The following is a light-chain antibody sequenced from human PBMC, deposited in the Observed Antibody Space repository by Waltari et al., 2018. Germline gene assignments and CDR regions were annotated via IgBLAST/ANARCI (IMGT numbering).Light chain of an antibody. CDR2: VNSDGSH. CDR1: SGHSNNI. CDR3: QTGGHGTWV. V-gene: IGLV4-69*01. Sequence: QLVLTQSPSASASLGASVKLTCTLDSGHSNNIVAWLQRRPEKGPRYLMKVNSDGSHTKGDDIPDRFSGSSSGPEHYLTISSLQSEDEADYYCQTGGHGTWVFGGGTKLTVV. J-gene: IGLJ3*02.